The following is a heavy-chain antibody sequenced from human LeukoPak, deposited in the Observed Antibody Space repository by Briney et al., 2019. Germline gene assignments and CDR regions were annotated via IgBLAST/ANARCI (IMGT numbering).Heavy chain of an antibody. Sequence: GGSLRLSCAASGFTFSSHGMHWVRQAPGKGLEWVAVIWYDGSNKYYADSVKGRFTISRDNSKNTLYLQMNSLRAEDTAVYYCARVGEMGEIDYWGQGTLVTVSS. D-gene: IGHD5-24*01. CDR3: ARVGEMGEIDY. V-gene: IGHV3-33*01. CDR1: GFTFSSHG. CDR2: IWYDGSNK. J-gene: IGHJ4*02.